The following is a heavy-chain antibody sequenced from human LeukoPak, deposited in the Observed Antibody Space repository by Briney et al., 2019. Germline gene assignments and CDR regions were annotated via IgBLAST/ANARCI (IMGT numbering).Heavy chain of an antibody. J-gene: IGHJ4*02. CDR1: GGSISSYY. D-gene: IGHD4-23*01. V-gene: IGHV4-59*08. CDR3: ARLPPPTVVYHYSDY. CDR2: IYNSGSTKYIQKNGST. Sequence: PSETLSLTCTVSGGSISSYYWTWIRQSPGKGLEWIGYIYNSGSTKYIQKNGSTKYNPSFESRVTITQDTSRNQISLSLTSVTAADTAVYYCARLPPPTVVYHYSDYWGQGTLVTVSS.